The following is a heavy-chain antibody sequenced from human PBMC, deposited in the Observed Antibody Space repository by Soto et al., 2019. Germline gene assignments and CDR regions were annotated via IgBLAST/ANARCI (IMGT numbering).Heavy chain of an antibody. D-gene: IGHD2-15*01. CDR1: GFTFSSYA. CDR2: ISGSGGST. CDR3: AKSYFSGWRSAYYFDY. V-gene: IGHV3-23*01. J-gene: IGHJ4*02. Sequence: EVQLLESGGGLVQPGGSLRLSCAASGFTFSSYAMSWVRQAPGKGLEWVSAISGSGGSTYYADSVKGRFTISRDNSKNTLYLQMNSLRAEDTAVYYCAKSYFSGWRSAYYFDYWGQGTLVTVSS.